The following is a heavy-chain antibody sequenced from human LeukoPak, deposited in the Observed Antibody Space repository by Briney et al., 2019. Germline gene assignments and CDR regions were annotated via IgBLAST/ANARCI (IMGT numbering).Heavy chain of an antibody. D-gene: IGHD3-22*01. CDR1: GFTFSSYA. CDR3: ARETYYYDSSGYRDAFDI. CDR2: IYSGGST. Sequence: GGSLRLSCAASGFTFSSYAMSWVRQAPGKGLEWVSVIYSGGSTYYADSVKGRFTISRDNSKNTLYPQMNSLRAEDTAVYYCARETYYYDSSGYRDAFDIWGQGTMVTVSS. V-gene: IGHV3-66*01. J-gene: IGHJ3*02.